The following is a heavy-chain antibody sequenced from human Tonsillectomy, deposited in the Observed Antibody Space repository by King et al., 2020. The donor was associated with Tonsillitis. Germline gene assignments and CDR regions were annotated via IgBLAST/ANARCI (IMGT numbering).Heavy chain of an antibody. J-gene: IGHJ4*02. CDR3: AGHYYDILTGYYLPFFDY. CDR1: GYSFTSYW. CDR2: IDPSDSYT. D-gene: IGHD3-9*01. V-gene: IGHV5-10-1*03. Sequence: DVQLVESGAEVKKPGESLRISCKGSGYSFTSYWISWVRQMPGKGLEWMGRIDPSDSYTNYSPSFQGHVTISADKSISTAYLQWSSLKASDTAMYYCAGHYYDILTGYYLPFFDYWGQGTLVTVSS.